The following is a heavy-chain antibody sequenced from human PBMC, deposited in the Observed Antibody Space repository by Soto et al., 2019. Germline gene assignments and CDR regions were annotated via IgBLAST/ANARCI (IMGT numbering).Heavy chain of an antibody. V-gene: IGHV1-2*02. CDR2: INPNSGGT. CDR3: ARDLACGGDCYKYYYYGMDV. Sequence: GASVKVSCKASGYTFTGYYMHWVRQAPGQGLEWMGWINPNSGGTNYAQKFQGRVTMTRDTSISTTYMELSRLRSDDTAVYYCARDLACGGDCYKYYYYGMDVWGQGTTVTVSS. CDR1: GYTFTGYY. J-gene: IGHJ6*02. D-gene: IGHD2-21*02.